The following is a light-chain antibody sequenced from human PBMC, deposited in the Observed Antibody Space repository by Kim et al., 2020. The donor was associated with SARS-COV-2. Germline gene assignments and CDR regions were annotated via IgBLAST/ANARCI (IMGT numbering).Light chain of an antibody. V-gene: IGLV2-14*04. Sequence: ITISCTGTSSGVGYSHSVAWYQQNPGKAPKLIMYDVSERASGVSNRFSGSQSGNTASLTISGLRAEDEADYYCNSHTTSSTYVFGSGTKVTVL. CDR1: SSGVGYSHS. J-gene: IGLJ1*01. CDR3: NSHTTSSTYV. CDR2: DVS.